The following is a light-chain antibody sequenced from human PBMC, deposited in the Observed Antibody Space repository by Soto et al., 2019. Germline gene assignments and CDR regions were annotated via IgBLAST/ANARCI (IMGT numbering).Light chain of an antibody. CDR3: QQYNNWPPDT. CDR1: QSVGSH. Sequence: EIVMTQSPATLSVSPGDTATLSCRASQSVGSHLAWYQQKPGQAPSLLIYGASTRATGIPARFSGSGSGTQFTLTIRSLQSEDFAVYYCQQYNNWPPDTFGPGTKVDIK. V-gene: IGKV3-15*01. J-gene: IGKJ3*01. CDR2: GAS.